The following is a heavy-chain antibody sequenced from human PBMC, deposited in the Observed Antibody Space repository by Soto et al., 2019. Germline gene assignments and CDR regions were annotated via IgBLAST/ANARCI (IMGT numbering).Heavy chain of an antibody. CDR1: GFTFTSSA. J-gene: IGHJ5*02. V-gene: IGHV1-58*02. Sequence: ASVKVSCKASGFTFTSSAMQWVRQARGQRLEWIGWIVVGSGNTNYAQKFQERVTITRDMSTSTAYMELSSLRSEDTAVYYCAAASGGWYSSSWYPSASWFDPWGQGTLVTVSS. D-gene: IGHD6-13*01. CDR3: AAASGGWYSSSWYPSASWFDP. CDR2: IVVGSGNT.